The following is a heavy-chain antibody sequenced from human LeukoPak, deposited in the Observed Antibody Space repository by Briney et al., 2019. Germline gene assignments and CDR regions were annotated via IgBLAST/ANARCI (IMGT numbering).Heavy chain of an antibody. Sequence: GGSLRLSCAASGFTVSSNYMSWVRQAPGKGLEWVSVIYSGGSTYYADSVKGRFTISRDNSKNTLYLQMNSLRVEDTAVYYCARVDYSDYGFDYWGQGTLVTVSS. V-gene: IGHV3-66*01. CDR1: GFTVSSNY. D-gene: IGHD4-11*01. J-gene: IGHJ4*02. CDR3: ARVDYSDYGFDY. CDR2: IYSGGST.